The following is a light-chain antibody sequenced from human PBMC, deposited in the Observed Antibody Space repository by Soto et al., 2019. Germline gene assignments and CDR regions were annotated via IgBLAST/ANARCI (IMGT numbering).Light chain of an antibody. Sequence: QAVVTQEPSVTVSPGGTVTLTCGSTTGPVTSSHYPYWLQQKPGQAPTTLIYDTDNKNSWTPARFAGSILGGKAVLTLSGAQPEDEADYYCLLSYSGTRVLFGAGTQLTVL. J-gene: IGLJ2*01. CDR2: DTD. CDR1: TGPVTSSHY. CDR3: LLSYSGTRVL. V-gene: IGLV7-46*01.